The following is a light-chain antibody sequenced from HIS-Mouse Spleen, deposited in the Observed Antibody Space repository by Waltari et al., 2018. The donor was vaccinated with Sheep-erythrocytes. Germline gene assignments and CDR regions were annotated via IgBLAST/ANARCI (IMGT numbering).Light chain of an antibody. V-gene: IGLV2-8*01. CDR1: SSDVGAYNH. CDR3: SSYAGSNNWV. CDR2: EVS. Sequence: QSALTQPRPVSGSPGQSVTISCTATSSDVGAYNHASWYQQHPGKAPKLMIYEVSKRPSGVPDRFSGSKSGNTASLTVSGLQAEDEADYYCSSYAGSNNWVFGGGTKLTVL. J-gene: IGLJ3*02.